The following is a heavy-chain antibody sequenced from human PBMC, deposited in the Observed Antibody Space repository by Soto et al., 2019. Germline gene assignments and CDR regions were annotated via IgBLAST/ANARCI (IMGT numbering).Heavy chain of an antibody. J-gene: IGHJ3*02. Sequence: SETLSLTCTVSGGSISSYYWSWIRQPPGKGLEWIGYIYYSGSTNYNPSLKSRVTISVDTSKNQFSLKLSSVTAADTAVYYCAREWFGELIGEGAFDIWGQGTMVTVSS. CDR2: IYYSGST. D-gene: IGHD3-10*01. CDR1: GGSISSYY. V-gene: IGHV4-59*08. CDR3: AREWFGELIGEGAFDI.